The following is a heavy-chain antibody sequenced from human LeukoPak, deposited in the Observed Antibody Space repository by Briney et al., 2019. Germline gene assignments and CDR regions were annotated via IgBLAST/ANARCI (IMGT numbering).Heavy chain of an antibody. Sequence: ASVKVSCKASGYTFTSYGISWVRQAPGQGLEWMGILNPSGGSTSYAQKFQGRVTLTRDTSTSTVYMELSSLRSEDTAVYYCARVRVNYQVPHDAFDIWGQGTMVTVSS. V-gene: IGHV1-46*01. CDR2: LNPSGGST. CDR1: GYTFTSYG. J-gene: IGHJ3*02. D-gene: IGHD2-2*01. CDR3: ARVRVNYQVPHDAFDI.